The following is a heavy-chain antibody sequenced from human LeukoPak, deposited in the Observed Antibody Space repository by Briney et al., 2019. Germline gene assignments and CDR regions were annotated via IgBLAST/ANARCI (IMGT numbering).Heavy chain of an antibody. J-gene: IGHJ5*02. Sequence: SETLSLTCTVSGGSISSYYWSWIRQPPGKGLEWIGYIYYSGSTNYNPSLKSRVTISVDTSKDQFSLKLSSVTAADTAVYYCARSWFDPWGQGTLVTVSS. V-gene: IGHV4-59*12. CDR3: ARSWFDP. CDR2: IYYSGST. CDR1: GGSISSYY.